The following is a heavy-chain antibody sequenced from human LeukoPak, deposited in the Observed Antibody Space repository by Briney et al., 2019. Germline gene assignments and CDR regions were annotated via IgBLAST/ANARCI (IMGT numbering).Heavy chain of an antibody. Sequence: GRSLRPSRAASASTLSSYGTHSVSHDAGEGMGWVTGIWYDGSNKNYAESVKGRFTISRDNSKNTLYLQMNSLRAEDTAVYDCARDLYNWNDGGYFDYWGQGTLVTVSS. J-gene: IGHJ4*02. CDR2: IWYDGSNK. V-gene: IGHV3-33*01. D-gene: IGHD1-1*01. CDR1: ASTLSSYG. CDR3: ARDLYNWNDGGYFDY.